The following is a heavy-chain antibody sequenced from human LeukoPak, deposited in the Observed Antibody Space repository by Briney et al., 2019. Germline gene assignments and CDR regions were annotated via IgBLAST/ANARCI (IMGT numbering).Heavy chain of an antibody. J-gene: IGHJ4*02. CDR3: AREGIRGYSYGYLAY. Sequence: PSETLSLTCTVSGGSISSSSYYWGWIRQPPGKGLEWIGSIYYSGSTYCNPSLKSRVTISVDTSKNQFSLKLSSVTAADTAVYYCAREGIRGYSYGYLAYWGQGTLVTVSS. CDR2: IYYSGST. CDR1: GGSISSSSYY. D-gene: IGHD5-18*01. V-gene: IGHV4-39*02.